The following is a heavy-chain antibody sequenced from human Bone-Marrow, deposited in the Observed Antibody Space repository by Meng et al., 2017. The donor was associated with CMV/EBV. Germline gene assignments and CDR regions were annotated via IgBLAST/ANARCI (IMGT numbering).Heavy chain of an antibody. Sequence: SVTVSRQASVGTFSSYAISWVRQAPGQRLEWMGEIIPIFGTANYAQKFQGRVPITADKPTSTAYMELSRLRSDDMAVYYCAREGALWTGDTIFGVVIQDNNWFDPWGQGTLVTVSS. D-gene: IGHD3-3*01. CDR2: IIPIFGTA. CDR1: VGTFSSYA. J-gene: IGHJ5*02. V-gene: IGHV1-69*06. CDR3: AREGALWTGDTIFGVVIQDNNWFDP.